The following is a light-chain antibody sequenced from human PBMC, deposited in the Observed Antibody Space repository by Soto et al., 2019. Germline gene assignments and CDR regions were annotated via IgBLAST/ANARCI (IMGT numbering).Light chain of an antibody. CDR2: GAS. Sequence: EIVMTQSPASLSVALGDSATLSCTASQRVTDNLAWFHQKPGQAPRLLIYGASTRATGVPVRFSGSGSGTEFSLTISGLQSEDFGVYYCEQHNDWPITFGQGTRLDIK. J-gene: IGKJ5*01. CDR1: QRVTDN. CDR3: EQHNDWPIT. V-gene: IGKV3-15*01.